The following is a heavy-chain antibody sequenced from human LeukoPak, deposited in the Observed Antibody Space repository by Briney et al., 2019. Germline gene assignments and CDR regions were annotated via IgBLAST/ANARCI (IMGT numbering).Heavy chain of an antibody. Sequence: GGSLRLSCAASGFTFNTYAMHWVRQAPGKGLEWVSGISWKSDSVDYADSVKGRFTISRDNAKNSLYLQMNSLRADDTALYYCAKDWSYGGNSWKYFGSWGRGVLVTVSS. CDR1: GFTFNTYA. J-gene: IGHJ4*02. D-gene: IGHD4-23*01. CDR3: AKDWSYGGNSWKYFGS. CDR2: ISWKSDSV. V-gene: IGHV3-9*01.